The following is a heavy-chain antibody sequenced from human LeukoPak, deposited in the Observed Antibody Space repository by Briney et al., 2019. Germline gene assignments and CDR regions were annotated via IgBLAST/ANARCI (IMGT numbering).Heavy chain of an antibody. J-gene: IGHJ3*02. Sequence: ASVKVSCKTSGYTFTDSYIHWVRQAPGQGLEWMGRINPNSGDPNYPQKFQGRVTMTRDTSISTAYMEMSSLTSDDTAVYYCARLESSSWAFDIWGQGTMVTVSS. D-gene: IGHD6-6*01. CDR3: ARLESSSWAFDI. V-gene: IGHV1-2*06. CDR1: GYTFTDSY. CDR2: INPNSGDP.